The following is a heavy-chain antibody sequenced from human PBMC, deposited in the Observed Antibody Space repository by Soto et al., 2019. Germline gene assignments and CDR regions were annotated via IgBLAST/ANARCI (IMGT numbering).Heavy chain of an antibody. CDR3: ARNEGGHSCGYCSDY. V-gene: IGHV1-69*01. J-gene: IGHJ4*02. CDR2: IIPICGTA. D-gene: IGHD5-18*01. Sequence: QVQLVQSGAEVKKPGSSVKVSCKASGGTFSSYAISWVRQAPGQGLEWMGGIIPICGTANYAQKFQGRVTITANESTSPAYIELSSLISEDTAVYYCARNEGGHSCGYCSDYWGKGTLVTVS. CDR1: GGTFSSYA.